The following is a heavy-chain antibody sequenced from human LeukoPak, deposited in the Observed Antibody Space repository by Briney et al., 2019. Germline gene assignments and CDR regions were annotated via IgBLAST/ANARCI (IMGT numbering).Heavy chain of an antibody. J-gene: IGHJ6*04. CDR1: GFTFSSYE. CDR3: ARGPTMKMDV. CDR2: ISSSGNTI. D-gene: IGHD3-22*01. Sequence: GGSLRLSCAASGFTFSSYEMNWVRQAPGKGLEWVSYISSSGNTIYSADSVKGRFTISRDNAKNSLYLQMNSLRAEDTAVYYCARGPTMKMDVWGKGTTVTVSS. V-gene: IGHV3-48*03.